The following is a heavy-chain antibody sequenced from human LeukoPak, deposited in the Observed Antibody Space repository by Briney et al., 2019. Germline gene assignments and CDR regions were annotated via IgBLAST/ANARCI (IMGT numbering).Heavy chain of an antibody. Sequence: GGSLRLSCAASGFTFSSYEMNWVRQAPGKGLEWVSYISSSGSTIYYADSVKGRFTISRDNAKNSLYLQMNSLRAEDTAVYYCARDAAMVRGVPDAFDIWGQGTMVTVSS. D-gene: IGHD3-10*01. V-gene: IGHV3-48*03. CDR2: ISSSGSTI. CDR1: GFTFSSYE. CDR3: ARDAAMVRGVPDAFDI. J-gene: IGHJ3*02.